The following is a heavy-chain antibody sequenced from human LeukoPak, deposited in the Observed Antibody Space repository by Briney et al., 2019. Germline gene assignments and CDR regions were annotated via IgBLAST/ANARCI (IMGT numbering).Heavy chain of an antibody. V-gene: IGHV6-1*01. CDR2: TYYRSKWYN. J-gene: IGHJ6*02. Sequence: SQTLSLTCAISGDSVSSNSAAWNWIRQSPSRGLEWLGRTYYRSKWYNDYAVSVKSRITINPDTSKNQFSLKLSSVTAADTAVYYCASVYSGSYRVGYYGMDVWGQGTTVTVSS. D-gene: IGHD1-26*01. CDR3: ASVYSGSYRVGYYGMDV. CDR1: GDSVSSNSAA.